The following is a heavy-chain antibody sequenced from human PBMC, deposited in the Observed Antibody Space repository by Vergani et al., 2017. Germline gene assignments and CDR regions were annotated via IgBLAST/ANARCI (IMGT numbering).Heavy chain of an antibody. Sequence: EVQLVESGGGLVQPGGSLRLSCAASGFTFSSYSMNWVRQAPGKGLEWVSVIYSGGSTYYADSVKGRFTISRDNSKNTLYLQMNSLRAEDTAVYYCAREGQLEGLRHWGQGTLVTVSS. D-gene: IGHD2-21*01. J-gene: IGHJ4*02. CDR2: IYSGGST. V-gene: IGHV3-66*01. CDR3: AREGQLEGLRH. CDR1: GFTFSSYS.